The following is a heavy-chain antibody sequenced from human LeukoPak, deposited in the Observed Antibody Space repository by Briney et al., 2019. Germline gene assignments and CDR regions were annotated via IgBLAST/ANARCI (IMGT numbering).Heavy chain of an antibody. V-gene: IGHV4-59*12. CDR1: GGSISSYY. CDR2: IYYSGST. CDR3: ARGVHSGSYAY. Sequence: SETLSLTCTVSGGSISSYYWSWIRQPPGKGLEWIGYIYYSGSTNYNPSLKSRVTMSVDTSKNQFSLKLSSVTAADTAVYYCARGVHSGSYAYWGQGTLVTVSS. J-gene: IGHJ4*02. D-gene: IGHD1-26*01.